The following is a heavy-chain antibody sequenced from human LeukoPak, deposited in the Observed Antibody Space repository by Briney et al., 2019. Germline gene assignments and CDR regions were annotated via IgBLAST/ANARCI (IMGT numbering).Heavy chain of an antibody. Sequence: SETLSLTCTVSGGSISTYYWSWIRQPPGKGLEWIGYIYYSGSTNYNPSLKSRVTISVDTSKNQFSLKLSSVTAADTAVYYCARDGLSSGWLGVNYYYYMDVWGKGTTVTVSS. CDR2: IYYSGST. CDR3: ARDGLSSGWLGVNYYYYMDV. D-gene: IGHD6-19*01. J-gene: IGHJ6*03. V-gene: IGHV4-59*01. CDR1: GGSISTYY.